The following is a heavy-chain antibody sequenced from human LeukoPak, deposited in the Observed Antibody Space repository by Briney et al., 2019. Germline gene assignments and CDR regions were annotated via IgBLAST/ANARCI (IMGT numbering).Heavy chain of an antibody. CDR2: IYYSGST. J-gene: IGHJ4*02. CDR1: GGSISSSSYY. V-gene: IGHV4-39*01. CDR3: ATRRDGYIEAFDY. Sequence: PSETLSLTCTVSGGSISSSSYYWGWIRQPPGKGLEWIGSIYYSGSTYYNPSLKSRVTISVDTSKNQFSLKLSSVTAADTAVYYCATRRDGYIEAFDYWGQGTLVTVSS. D-gene: IGHD5-12*01.